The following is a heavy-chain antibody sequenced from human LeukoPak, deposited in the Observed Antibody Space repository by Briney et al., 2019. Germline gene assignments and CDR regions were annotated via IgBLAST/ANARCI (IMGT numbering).Heavy chain of an antibody. V-gene: IGHV4-39*01. J-gene: IGHJ6*03. CDR1: GGSISSNTYY. Sequence: PSETLSLTCTVSGGSISSNTYYWGWIRQPLGKGLEWIGSIYYSGSTYYNPSLKSRVTISVDTSKNQFSLKLSSVTAADTAVYYCATYYDSYYYYYYMDVWGKGTTVTISS. D-gene: IGHD3-9*01. CDR2: IYYSGST. CDR3: ATYYDSYYYYYYMDV.